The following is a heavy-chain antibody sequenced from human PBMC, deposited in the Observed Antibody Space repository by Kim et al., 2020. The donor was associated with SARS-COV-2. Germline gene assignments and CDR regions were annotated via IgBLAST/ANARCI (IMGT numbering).Heavy chain of an antibody. D-gene: IGHD2-2*01. J-gene: IGHJ3*02. CDR1: GFTFSDYY. CDR2: ISSSSSYT. Sequence: GGSLRLSCAASGFTFSDYYMSWIRQAPGKGLEWVSYISSSSSYTNYADSVKGRFTISRDNAKNSLYLQMNSLRAEDTAVYYCARVVSSTSWVDAFDIWGQGTMVTVSS. V-gene: IGHV3-11*05. CDR3: ARVVSSTSWVDAFDI.